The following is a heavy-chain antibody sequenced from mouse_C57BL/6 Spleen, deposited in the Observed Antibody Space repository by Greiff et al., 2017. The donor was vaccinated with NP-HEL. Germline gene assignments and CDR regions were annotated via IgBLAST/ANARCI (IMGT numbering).Heavy chain of an antibody. V-gene: IGHV1-82*01. D-gene: IGHD1-1*01. CDR1: GYAFSSSW. Sequence: VQLQQSGPELVKPGASVKISCKASGYAFSSSWMNWVKQRPGKGLEWIGRIYPGDGDTNYNGKFKGKATLTADKSSSTAYMQLSSLTSEDSAVYFCAREGITTVVRYFDYWGQGTTLTVSS. J-gene: IGHJ2*01. CDR2: IYPGDGDT. CDR3: AREGITTVVRYFDY.